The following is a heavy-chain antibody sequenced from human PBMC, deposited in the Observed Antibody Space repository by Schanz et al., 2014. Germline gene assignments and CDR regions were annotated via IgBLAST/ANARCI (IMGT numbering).Heavy chain of an antibody. D-gene: IGHD1-26*01. CDR2: IHSSGST. V-gene: IGHV4-4*07. J-gene: IGHJ4*02. CDR1: GGSMTTYY. Sequence: QVQLQESGPGLMKPSETLSLTCIVSGGSMTTYYWSWIRQPAGKGLEWIGRIHSSGSTDYNPSLRGRVTISVDTSKTHSPLRLMSVTAADTAVYYCARGSGELLGFGYWGQGTLVSVSS. CDR3: ARGSGELLGFGY.